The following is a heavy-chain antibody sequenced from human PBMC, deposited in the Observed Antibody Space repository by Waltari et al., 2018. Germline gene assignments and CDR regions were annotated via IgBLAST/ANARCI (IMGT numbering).Heavy chain of an antibody. Sequence: QVQLQESGPGLVKPSETLSLTCSVSAYSVSSDYYWGWIRQPPGKGLEWIGSIYHSWIIDYTPSLKSPVTISVDTSKNQFSLKLSAVTVADTAVYYCARGSGKEQFDYWGQGNLVTVSS. CDR2: IYHSWII. CDR1: AYSVSSDYY. CDR3: ARGSGKEQFDY. J-gene: IGHJ4*02. D-gene: IGHD3-3*01. V-gene: IGHV4-38-2*02.